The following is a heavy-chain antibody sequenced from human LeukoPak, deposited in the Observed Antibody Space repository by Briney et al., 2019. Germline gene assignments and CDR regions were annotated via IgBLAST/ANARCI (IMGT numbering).Heavy chain of an antibody. V-gene: IGHV3-23*01. CDR3: AKDGSGSGDIDY. J-gene: IGHJ4*02. Sequence: GGSLRLSCAASGFTFSSYAMNWVRQTLGKGLEWVSSISATSGSTFYADSVKGRFTISRDNSKNTLYLQMNSLRAEDTAVYHCAKDGSGSGDIDYWGLGTLVTVSS. CDR1: GFTFSSYA. D-gene: IGHD3-3*01. CDR2: ISATSGST.